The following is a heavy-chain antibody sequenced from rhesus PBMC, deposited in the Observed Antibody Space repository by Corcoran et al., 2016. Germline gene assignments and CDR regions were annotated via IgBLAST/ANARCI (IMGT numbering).Heavy chain of an antibody. CDR1: GGSISSNY. CDR2: SSGRGGST. CDR3: ARGETGAAAGLFDY. J-gene: IGHJ4*01. D-gene: IGHD6-31*01. Sequence: QVQLQESGPGLVKPSETLSLTCAVSGGSISSNYWSWIRQPPGKGLEWIGRSSGRGGSTDSNPPLKSRVTVSTDTDKNQVSLKMSSVTAADTAVYYGARGETGAAAGLFDYWGQGVLVTVSS. V-gene: IGHV4-173*01.